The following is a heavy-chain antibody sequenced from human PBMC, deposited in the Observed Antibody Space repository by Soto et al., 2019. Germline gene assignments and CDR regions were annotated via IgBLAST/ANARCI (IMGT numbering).Heavy chain of an antibody. V-gene: IGHV1-69*12. J-gene: IGHJ6*02. CDR1: GGTFSSYA. D-gene: IGHD6-13*01. Sequence: QVQLVQSGAEVKKPGSSVKVSCKASGGTFSSYAISWVRQAPGQGLEWMGGIIPIFGTANYAQKFQGRVTITADESTSTAYMELGSLRSEDTAVYYCARDSSYSSSWFSYYGMDVWGQGTTVTVSS. CDR3: ARDSSYSSSWFSYYGMDV. CDR2: IIPIFGTA.